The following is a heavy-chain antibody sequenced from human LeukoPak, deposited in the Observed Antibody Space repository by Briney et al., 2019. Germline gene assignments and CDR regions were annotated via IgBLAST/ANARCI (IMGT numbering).Heavy chain of an antibody. V-gene: IGHV4-31*03. D-gene: IGHD2-2*01. CDR3: ARDHKYQLRRYYYYGMDV. J-gene: IGHJ6*02. CDR1: GGSISSGGYY. CDR2: TYYGGST. Sequence: SETLSLTCTVSGGSISSGGYYWTWIRQRPGKGLEWIGYTYYGGSTYYNPSLKSRATISIDTSKNQFSLKLSSVTAADTAVYYCARDHKYQLRRYYYYGMDVWGQGTTVTVSS.